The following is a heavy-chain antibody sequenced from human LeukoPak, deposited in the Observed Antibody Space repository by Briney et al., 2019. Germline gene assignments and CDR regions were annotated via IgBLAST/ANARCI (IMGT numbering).Heavy chain of an antibody. D-gene: IGHD6-6*01. Sequence: PGGSLRLSCAASGFTFSSYAMHWVRQAPGKGLEWVAVISYDGSNKYYADSVKGRFTISRDNSKNTLYLQMNSLRAEDTAVYYCARESRQLEVIDYWGQGTLVTVSS. J-gene: IGHJ4*02. V-gene: IGHV3-30*04. CDR3: ARESRQLEVIDY. CDR1: GFTFSSYA. CDR2: ISYDGSNK.